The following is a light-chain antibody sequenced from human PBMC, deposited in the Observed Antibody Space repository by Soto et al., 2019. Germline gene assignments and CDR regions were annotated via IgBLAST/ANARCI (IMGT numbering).Light chain of an antibody. J-gene: IGLJ2*01. CDR1: SSDVGGYNY. CDR3: SSYAGSNNLV. CDR2: EVS. V-gene: IGLV2-8*01. Sequence: QSALTQPPSASGSPVQSVTISCTGTSSDVGGYNYVSWYQQHPGKAPKLMIYEVSKRPSGVPDRFSGSKSGNTASLTVSGRQAEDDADYYCSSYAGSNNLVFGGGTKVTVL.